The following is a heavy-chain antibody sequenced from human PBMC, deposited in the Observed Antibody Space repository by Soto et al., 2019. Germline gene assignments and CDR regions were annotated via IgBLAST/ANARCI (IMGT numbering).Heavy chain of an antibody. Sequence: ASVKVSCKASGYTFTSYAMHWVRQAPGQRLEWMGWINAGNGNTKYSQKFQGRVTITRDTSASTAYMELSSLRSEDTAVYYSARVIVVGAWSLDYYYGMDVWGQGTTVTVSS. CDR3: ARVIVVGAWSLDYYYGMDV. CDR1: GYTFTSYA. CDR2: INAGNGNT. D-gene: IGHD2-21*01. J-gene: IGHJ6*02. V-gene: IGHV1-3*01.